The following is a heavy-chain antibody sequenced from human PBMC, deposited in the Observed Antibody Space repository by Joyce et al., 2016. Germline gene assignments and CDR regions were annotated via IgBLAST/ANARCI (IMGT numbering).Heavy chain of an antibody. Sequence: QVQLQESGAGLVKPSGTLSLTCDVSGASINSTSWWTWVRQPPGKGLEWIGQIYHSGSTNYNPSRKSRITISIDAAKNQFSLKVNSVTAADTAVYYCARDRVIAFDIWGQGTMVTVSS. CDR1: GASINSTSW. CDR2: IYHSGST. D-gene: IGHD2-21*01. V-gene: IGHV4-4*02. J-gene: IGHJ3*02. CDR3: ARDRVIAFDI.